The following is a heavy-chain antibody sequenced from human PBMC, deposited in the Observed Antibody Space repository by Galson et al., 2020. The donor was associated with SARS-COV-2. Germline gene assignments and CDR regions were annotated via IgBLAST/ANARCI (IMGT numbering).Heavy chain of an antibody. D-gene: IGHD3-16*01. V-gene: IGHV4-4*02. CDR3: ARSPSRGDFYYYMDV. Sequence: SETLSLTCAVSGASIRSSNWWSWVRQPPGKGLEWIGEIYHSGSTNYNPSLQSRVTISVDKPKSQFSLKLSSVTAADTAVYYCARSPSRGDFYYYMDVWGKGTTVTVSS. CDR2: IYHSGST. J-gene: IGHJ6*03. CDR1: GASIRSSNW.